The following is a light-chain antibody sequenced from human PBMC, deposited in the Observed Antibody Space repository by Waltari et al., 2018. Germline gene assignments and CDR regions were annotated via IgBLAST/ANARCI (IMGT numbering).Light chain of an antibody. CDR3: QQSYSTRYS. J-gene: IGKJ2*03. V-gene: IGKV1-39*01. CDR1: QNMRNY. Sequence: DIQMTQSPTSLSASVGDRVTISCRAAQNMRNYLNWYQNSPGKAPKLLIHSASILQEVVPSRFSGSGSGTDFTLTSSRLQAEVVATYYCQQSYSTRYSFGQGTK. CDR2: SAS.